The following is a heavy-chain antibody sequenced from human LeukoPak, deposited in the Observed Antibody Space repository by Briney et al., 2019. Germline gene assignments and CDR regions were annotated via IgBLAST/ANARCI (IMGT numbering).Heavy chain of an antibody. CDR3: ARDTYTTVTAMDV. D-gene: IGHD4-17*01. CDR1: GFTFTSSA. Sequence: ASVKVSCKASGFTFTSSAVQWVRQAPGQGLEWMGWISAFNGYTDYPQNFQGRVTLTTDTSTSTAYMELRSLRSDDTAVYYCARDTYTTVTAMDVWGKGTTVTVSS. V-gene: IGHV1-18*01. J-gene: IGHJ6*03. CDR2: ISAFNGYT.